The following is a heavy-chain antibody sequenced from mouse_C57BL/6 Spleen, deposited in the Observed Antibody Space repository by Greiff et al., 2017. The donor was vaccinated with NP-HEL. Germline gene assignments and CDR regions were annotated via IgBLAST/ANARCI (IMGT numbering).Heavy chain of an antibody. J-gene: IGHJ2*01. CDR1: GYTFTDYN. CDR2: INPNNGGT. CDR3: ARVGTLGYWFAY. V-gene: IGHV1-22*01. D-gene: IGHD2-3*01. Sequence: VQLQQSGPELVKPGASVKMSCKASGYTFTDYNMHWVKQSHGKSLEWIGYINPNNGGTSYNQKFKGKATLTVNKSSSTAYMELRSLTSEDSAVYYCARVGTLGYWFAYWGQGTTLTVSS.